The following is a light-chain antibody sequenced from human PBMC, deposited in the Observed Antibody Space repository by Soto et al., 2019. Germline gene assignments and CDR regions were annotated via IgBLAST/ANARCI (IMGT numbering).Light chain of an antibody. V-gene: IGKV1-39*01. CDR3: QQGNSFPFT. J-gene: IGKJ3*01. CDR1: QSITTY. Sequence: DIHMTQSPSSLSASVGDRVTITCRASQSITTYLHWYQQKPGKAPNLLIYAASNLQSGAPSRFSGSGSGTDFTLTISSLQPEDFATYYCQQGNSFPFTFGPGTKVDIK. CDR2: AAS.